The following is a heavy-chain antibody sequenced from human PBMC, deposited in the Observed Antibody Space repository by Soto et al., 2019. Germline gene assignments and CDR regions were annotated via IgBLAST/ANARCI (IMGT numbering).Heavy chain of an antibody. D-gene: IGHD1-26*01. CDR1: GGTFSSYA. CDR2: IIPIFGTA. Sequence: GASVKVSWKASGGTFSSYAISWVRQAPGQGLEWMGGIIPIFGTANYAQKFQGRVTITADESASTAYMELSSLRSEDTAVYYCARAPGSYYTHYYYGMDVWGQGTTVTVSS. J-gene: IGHJ6*02. V-gene: IGHV1-69*13. CDR3: ARAPGSYYTHYYYGMDV.